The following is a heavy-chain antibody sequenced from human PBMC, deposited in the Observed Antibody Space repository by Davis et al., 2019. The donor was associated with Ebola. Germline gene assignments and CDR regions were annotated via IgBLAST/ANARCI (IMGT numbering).Heavy chain of an antibody. J-gene: IGHJ2*01. CDR3: ARDRSYYDFWSGYPSGYFDL. CDR1: GFTFSSYA. Sequence: GGSLSLSCAASGFTFSSYAMSWVRQAPGKGLEWVSAISGSGGSTYYADSVKGRFTISRDNSKNTLYLQMNSLRAEDTAVYYCARDRSYYDFWSGYPSGYFDLWGRGTLVTVSS. V-gene: IGHV3-23*01. D-gene: IGHD3-3*01. CDR2: ISGSGGST.